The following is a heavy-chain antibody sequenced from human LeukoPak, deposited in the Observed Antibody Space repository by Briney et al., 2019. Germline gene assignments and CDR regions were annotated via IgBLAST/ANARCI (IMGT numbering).Heavy chain of an antibody. CDR2: IIPILGIA. V-gene: IGHV1-69*04. J-gene: IGHJ4*02. Sequence: GASVKLSCKASGGTFSSYAISWVRQAPGQGLEWMGRIIPILGIANYAQKFQGRVTITADKSTSTAYMELSSLRSNDTAVYYCAREGDYDSSGSNFDYWGQGTLVTVSS. D-gene: IGHD3-22*01. CDR1: GGTFSSYA. CDR3: AREGDYDSSGSNFDY.